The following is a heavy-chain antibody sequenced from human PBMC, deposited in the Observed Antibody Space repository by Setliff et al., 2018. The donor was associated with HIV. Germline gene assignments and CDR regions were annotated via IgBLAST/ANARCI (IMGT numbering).Heavy chain of an antibody. V-gene: IGHV5-51*01. D-gene: IGHD2-2*01. Sequence: GESLKISCKGSGYSFTDYWIGWVRQMPGKGLEWVGVIYSGEEFNFRYSPSFQGQVTISVDRSISTAYRQWRTLKASDSGMYYCARHVTTVATSWFDPWGQGTLVTVSS. J-gene: IGHJ5*02. CDR2: IYSGEEFNF. CDR1: GYSFTDYW. CDR3: ARHVTTVATSWFDP.